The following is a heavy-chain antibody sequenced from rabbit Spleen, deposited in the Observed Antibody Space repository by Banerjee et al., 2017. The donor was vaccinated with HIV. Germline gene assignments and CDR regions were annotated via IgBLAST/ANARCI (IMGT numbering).Heavy chain of an antibody. CDR2: IDAGSSGFP. CDR3: ARDTSSSFSSYGMDL. V-gene: IGHV1S45*01. J-gene: IGHJ6*01. Sequence: QEQLEESGGDLVKPGASLTLTCIASGVSFSGSSYMCWVRQAPGKGLEWIACIDAGSSGFPYFASWAKGRFTISKTSSTTVTLQMTSLTAADTATYFCARDTSSSFSSYGMDLWGQGTLVTVS. CDR1: GVSFSGSSY. D-gene: IGHD1-1*01.